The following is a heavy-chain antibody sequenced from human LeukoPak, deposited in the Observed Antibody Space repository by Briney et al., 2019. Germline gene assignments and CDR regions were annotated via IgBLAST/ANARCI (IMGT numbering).Heavy chain of an antibody. D-gene: IGHD4-17*01. Sequence: PSETLSLTCAVYGGSVYDYYWSWIRQPPGKGLEWIGEINHSGRTNYNPSLKSRVTISVDTSTHQFSLTLSSVTAADTAVYYCARGLGLRVMTTVTTFDNWGQGTLVTVSP. CDR1: GGSVYDYY. CDR3: ARGLGLRVMTTVTTFDN. CDR2: INHSGRT. V-gene: IGHV4-34*01. J-gene: IGHJ4*02.